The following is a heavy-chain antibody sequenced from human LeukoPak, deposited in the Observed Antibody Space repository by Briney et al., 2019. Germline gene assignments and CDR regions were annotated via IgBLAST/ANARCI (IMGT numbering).Heavy chain of an antibody. J-gene: IGHJ4*02. CDR3: ARENGDYFGYFDY. CDR2: IYSGGST. Sequence: GGSLRLSCAASGFTVSSNYMSWVRQAPGKGLEWVSVIYSGGSTYYADSVKGRFTISRDNSKNTLYLQMNSLRAEDTAVYYCARENGDYFGYFDYWGQGTLSPSPQ. V-gene: IGHV3-53*05. CDR1: GFTVSSNY. D-gene: IGHD4-17*01.